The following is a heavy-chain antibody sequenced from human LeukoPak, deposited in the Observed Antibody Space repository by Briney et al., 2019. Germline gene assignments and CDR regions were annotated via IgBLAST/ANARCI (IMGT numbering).Heavy chain of an antibody. CDR3: ARGNTIFGVARRGPFDY. V-gene: IGHV4-34*01. D-gene: IGHD3-3*01. J-gene: IGHJ4*02. CDR1: GGSFSGYY. Sequence: SETLSLTCAVYGGSFSGYYWSWIRQPPGEGLEWIGEINHSGSTNYNPSLKSRVTISVDTSKNQFSLKLSSVTAADTAVYYCARGNTIFGVARRGPFDYWGQGTLVTVSS. CDR2: INHSGST.